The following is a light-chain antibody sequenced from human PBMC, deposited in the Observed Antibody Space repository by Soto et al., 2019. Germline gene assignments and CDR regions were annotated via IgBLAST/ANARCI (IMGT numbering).Light chain of an antibody. J-gene: IGKJ4*01. CDR3: QQSYNTPRLT. Sequence: DIVMTQSPDSLAVSLGERATINCKSSQSVLYSSNNKNYLAWYQQKPGQPPKLLIYWASTRESGVPDRFSGSGSGTDFTLTISSLQAEDFATYYCQQSYNTPRLTFGGGTKVDIK. CDR2: WAS. CDR1: QSVLYSSNNKNY. V-gene: IGKV4-1*01.